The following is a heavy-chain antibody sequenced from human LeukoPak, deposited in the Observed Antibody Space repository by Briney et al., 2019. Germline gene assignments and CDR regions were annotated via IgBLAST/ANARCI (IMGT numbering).Heavy chain of an antibody. CDR3: ARTLFEGYYGSGSSI. D-gene: IGHD3-10*01. Sequence: ASVKVSCKASGDTFSGYYIHWVRQTPGQRPEWMGWINPNNGGTNYPQKFQGRITMTRDTSMTTVYMELNSLTSDDTAVYYCARTLFEGYYGSGSSIWGQGTLVTVSS. J-gene: IGHJ4*02. CDR2: INPNNGGT. V-gene: IGHV1-2*02. CDR1: GDTFSGYY.